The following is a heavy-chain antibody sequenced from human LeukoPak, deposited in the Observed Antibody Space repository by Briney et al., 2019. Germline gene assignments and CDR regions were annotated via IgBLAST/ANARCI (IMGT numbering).Heavy chain of an antibody. CDR1: GFTFSSYG. Sequence: GGSLRLSCAASGFTFSSYGMHWVRQAPGKGLEWVAVISYDGSNKYYADSVKGRFTISRDNSKNTLYLQMNSLRAEDTAVYYCAKDEFWTRSFDYWGQGTLVTVSS. D-gene: IGHD3/OR15-3a*01. CDR3: AKDEFWTRSFDY. V-gene: IGHV3-30*18. J-gene: IGHJ4*02. CDR2: ISYDGSNK.